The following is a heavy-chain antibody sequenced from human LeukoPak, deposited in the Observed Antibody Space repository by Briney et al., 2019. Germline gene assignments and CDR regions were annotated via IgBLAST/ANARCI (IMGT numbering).Heavy chain of an antibody. J-gene: IGHJ4*02. Sequence: PSETLSLTCTVSGGSINSYYWSWIRQPPGKGLEWIGYIYYNGNTNYSPSLKSRVTISVDTSKNQFSLRLTSVTPADTAVYYCARVGCSCTSCYQPLFDYWGQGTLVTVSS. CDR3: ARVGCSCTSCYQPLFDY. CDR1: GGSINSYY. D-gene: IGHD2-2*01. CDR2: IYYNGNT. V-gene: IGHV4-59*01.